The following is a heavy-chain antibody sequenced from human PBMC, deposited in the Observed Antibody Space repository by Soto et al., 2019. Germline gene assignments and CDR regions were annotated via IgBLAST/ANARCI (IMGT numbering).Heavy chain of an antibody. J-gene: IGHJ4*02. CDR2: FYYNGSP. Sequence: QLQLQESGPGLVKPSETLSLTCTVSGGSISNRIYYWAWIRQPPGKGPEWIGSFYYNGSPYYNPSLKSRATISVDTSKNQFSLKLSSVTAADTAVYYCARSKFDGLFPLTYWGQGTLVTVSS. V-gene: IGHV4-39*01. CDR3: ARSKFDGLFPLTY. D-gene: IGHD2-15*01. CDR1: GGSISNRIYY.